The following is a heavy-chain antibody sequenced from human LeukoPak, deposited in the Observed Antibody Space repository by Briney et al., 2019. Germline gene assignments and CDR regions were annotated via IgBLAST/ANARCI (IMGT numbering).Heavy chain of an antibody. D-gene: IGHD2-15*01. Sequence: ASVKVSCKASGYTFTGYYMHWVRQAPGKGLEWMGGFDPEDGETIYAQKFQGRVTMTEDTSTDTAYMELSSLRSEDTAVYYCVNLGGYDYYYMDVWGKGTTVTVSS. J-gene: IGHJ6*03. CDR2: FDPEDGET. CDR3: VNLGGYDYYYMDV. V-gene: IGHV1-24*01. CDR1: GYTFTGYY.